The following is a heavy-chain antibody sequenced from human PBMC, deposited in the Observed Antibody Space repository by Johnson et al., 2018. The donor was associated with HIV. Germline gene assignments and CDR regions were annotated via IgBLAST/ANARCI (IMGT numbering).Heavy chain of an antibody. Sequence: QVQLVESGGVVVQPGGSLRLSCAASGFTFDDYAMHWVRQAPGKGLEWVAFIAHDESITHYADSVKGRFTMSRDNSKNTLYLQMKSLRAEDTAVYYCGFDIWGQGTMVTVSS. CDR3: GFDI. CDR1: GFTFDDYA. J-gene: IGHJ3*02. V-gene: IGHV3-30*02. CDR2: IAHDESIT.